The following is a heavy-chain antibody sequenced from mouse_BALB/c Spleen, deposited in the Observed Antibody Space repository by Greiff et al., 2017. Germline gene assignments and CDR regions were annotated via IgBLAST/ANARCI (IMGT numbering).Heavy chain of an antibody. Sequence: QVQLKQSGAELAKPGASVKMSCKASGYTFTSYWMHWVKQRPGQGLEWIGYINPSTGYTEYNQKFKDKATLTADKSSSTAYMQLSSLTSEDSAVYYCARTGPTVPYAMDYWGQGTSVTVSS. CDR1: GYTFTSYW. V-gene: IGHV1-7*01. CDR3: ARTGPTVPYAMDY. D-gene: IGHD1-1*01. J-gene: IGHJ4*01. CDR2: INPSTGYT.